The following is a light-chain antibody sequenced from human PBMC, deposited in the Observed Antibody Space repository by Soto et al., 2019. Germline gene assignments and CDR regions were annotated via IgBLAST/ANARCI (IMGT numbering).Light chain of an antibody. V-gene: IGKV1-39*01. CDR2: AAS. Sequence: DVQMTQSPSSLSASVGDRVTITCRASQSVSDYLNWYQQKPGKAPQLLIYAASRLQSGVPSRFSGSGSGTHFTLTVTSLQPEDFATYYCQQSYTTFLTFGPGTKVEI. CDR1: QSVSDY. J-gene: IGKJ3*01. CDR3: QQSYTTFLT.